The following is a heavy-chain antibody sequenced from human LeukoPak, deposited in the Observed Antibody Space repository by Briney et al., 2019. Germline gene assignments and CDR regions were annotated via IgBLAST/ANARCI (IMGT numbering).Heavy chain of an antibody. CDR1: GGSISSYY. J-gene: IGHJ2*01. D-gene: IGHD5-12*01. V-gene: IGHV4-59*08. CDR2: IYYSGST. CDR3: ARLIRRGYSGYDYNWYFDL. Sequence: SETLSLTCTVSGGSISSYYWSWIRQPPGKGLEWIGYIYYSGSTYYNPSLKSRVTISVDTSKNQFSLKLSSVTAADTAVYYCARLIRRGYSGYDYNWYFDLWGRGTLVTVSS.